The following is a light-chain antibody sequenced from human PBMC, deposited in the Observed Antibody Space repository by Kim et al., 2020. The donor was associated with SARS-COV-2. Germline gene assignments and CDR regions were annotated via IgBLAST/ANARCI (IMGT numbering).Light chain of an antibody. J-gene: IGLJ3*02. V-gene: IGLV1-51*01. CDR2: DNN. Sequence: GQKATISCSGSSSNIGNNYLSWYQQLPGPAPNLLIYDNNKRPSGIPGRWSGSKSGTSATLGITGLQTGDEADYYCGTWDSSLSVWVFGGGTQLTVL. CDR1: SSNIGNNY. CDR3: GTWDSSLSVWV.